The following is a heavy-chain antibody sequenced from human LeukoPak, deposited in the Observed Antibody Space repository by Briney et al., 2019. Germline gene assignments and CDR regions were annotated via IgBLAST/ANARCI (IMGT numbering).Heavy chain of an antibody. J-gene: IGHJ4*02. Sequence: GGSLRLSCAASGFTFSSYEMNWVRQAPGKGLEWVSFIRYDGSNKYYADSVKGRLTISRDNSKNTLYLQMNSLRAEDTAVYYCANQDSTEYSYYFDFWGQGTLVTVSS. CDR2: IRYDGSNK. CDR1: GFTFSSYE. V-gene: IGHV3-30*02. D-gene: IGHD2/OR15-2a*01. CDR3: ANQDSTEYSYYFDF.